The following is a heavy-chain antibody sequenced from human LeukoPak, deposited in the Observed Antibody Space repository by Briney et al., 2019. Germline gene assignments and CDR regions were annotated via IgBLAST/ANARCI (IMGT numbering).Heavy chain of an antibody. J-gene: IGHJ4*02. D-gene: IGHD3-9*01. CDR3: AKDWNLLRYFDWLTYYFDY. V-gene: IGHV3-30*18. CDR1: GFTFSSYG. CDR2: ISYDGSNK. Sequence: GGSLRLSCAASGFTFSSYGMHWVRQAPGKGLEWVAVISYDGSNKYYADSVKGRFTISRDNSKNTLYLQMNSLRAEDTAVYYCAKDWNLLRYFDWLTYYFDYWGQGTLVTVSS.